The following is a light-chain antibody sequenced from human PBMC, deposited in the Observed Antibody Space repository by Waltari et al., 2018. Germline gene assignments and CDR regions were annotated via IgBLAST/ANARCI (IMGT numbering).Light chain of an antibody. CDR2: KTS. V-gene: IGKV1-5*03. CDR3: QQYNTYSLWA. Sequence: DIQMTQSPSTLSASIGDRVTITCRASQHLSRWLAWYQQKPGKAPNLLIYKTSSLQGGVPSRFNGCGSGTEFTLTITSLQPEDFATYYCQQYNTYSLWAFGQGTKVEIK. J-gene: IGKJ1*01. CDR1: QHLSRW.